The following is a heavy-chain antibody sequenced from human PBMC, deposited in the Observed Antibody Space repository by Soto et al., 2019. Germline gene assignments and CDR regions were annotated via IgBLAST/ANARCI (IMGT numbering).Heavy chain of an antibody. CDR2: INHDGSEK. CDR3: AGESHYYGSGRAPSDY. Sequence: GGSLRLSCAASGFTFNSFWMNWVRQAPGKGLEWVANINHDGSEKYYVDSVKGRFTISRDNAENSLFLQMNSLSADDTAVYYCAGESHYYGSGRAPSDYWGQGTLVTVSS. J-gene: IGHJ4*02. CDR1: GFTFNSFW. V-gene: IGHV3-7*01. D-gene: IGHD3-10*01.